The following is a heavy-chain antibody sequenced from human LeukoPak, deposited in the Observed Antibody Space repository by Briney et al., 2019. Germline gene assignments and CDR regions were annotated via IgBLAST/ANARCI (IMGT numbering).Heavy chain of an antibody. CDR3: AREVNYYDSSGYYVEDYYYYMDV. J-gene: IGHJ6*03. V-gene: IGHV4-59*11. D-gene: IGHD3-22*01. CDR1: GGSISSHY. CDR2: IYYSGST. Sequence: SETLSLTCTVSGGSISSHYWSWIRQPPGKGLEWIGYIYYSGSTNYNPSLKSRVTISVDTSKNQFSLKLSSVTAADTALYYCAREVNYYDSSGYYVEDYYYYMDVWGKGTTVTVSS.